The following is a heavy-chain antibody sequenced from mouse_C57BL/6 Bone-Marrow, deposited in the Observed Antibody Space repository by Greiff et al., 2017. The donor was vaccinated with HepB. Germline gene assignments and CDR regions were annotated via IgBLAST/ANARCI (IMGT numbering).Heavy chain of an antibody. D-gene: IGHD1-1*01. CDR2: IHPNSGST. CDR1: GYTFTSYW. J-gene: IGHJ3*01. Sequence: QVQLKQPGAELVKPGASVKLSCKASGYTFTSYWMHWVKQRPGQGLEWIGMIHPNSGSTNYNEKFKSKATLTVDKSSSTAYMQLSSLTSEDSAVYYCARRIYYYGSRRTWFAYWGQGTLVTVSA. CDR3: ARRIYYYGSRRTWFAY. V-gene: IGHV1-64*01.